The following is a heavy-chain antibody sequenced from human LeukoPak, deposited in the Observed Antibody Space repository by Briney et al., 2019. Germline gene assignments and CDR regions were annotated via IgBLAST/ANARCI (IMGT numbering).Heavy chain of an antibody. CDR2: IYYSGST. CDR1: GASISSTTYY. V-gene: IGHV4-30-4*01. Sequence: SETLSLTCTVSGASISSTTYYWSWIRQPPGKGLEWIGYIYYSGSTYYNPSLKSRVTISVDTSKNQFSLKLSSVTAADTAVYYCARALPPFDYWGQGTLVTVSS. CDR3: ARALPPFDY. J-gene: IGHJ4*02.